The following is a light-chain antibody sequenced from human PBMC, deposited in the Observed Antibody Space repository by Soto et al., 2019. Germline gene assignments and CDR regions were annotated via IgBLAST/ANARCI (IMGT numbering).Light chain of an antibody. CDR3: QQRSNWPPIT. V-gene: IGKV3D-20*02. J-gene: IGKJ5*01. Sequence: EIVLTQSPGTLSLSPGERATLSCRASQSVSSSYIAWYQQKPGQAPRLLIYGASSRATGIPDRFSGSGSGTDFTLTISRLEPEDFAVYYCQQRSNWPPITFGQGTRLEIK. CDR1: QSVSSSY. CDR2: GAS.